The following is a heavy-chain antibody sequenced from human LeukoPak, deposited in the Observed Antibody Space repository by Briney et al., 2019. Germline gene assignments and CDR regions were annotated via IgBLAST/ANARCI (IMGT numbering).Heavy chain of an antibody. J-gene: IGHJ4*02. Sequence: SVKVSCKASGGTFSSYAISWVRQAPGQGLEWMGRIIPILGIANYAQKFQGRVTITADKSTSTAYMERSSLRSEDTAVYYCARGRTRRGYTNVWFDYWGQGTLVTVSS. D-gene: IGHD5-12*01. CDR1: GGTFSSYA. V-gene: IGHV1-69*04. CDR2: IIPILGIA. CDR3: ARGRTRRGYTNVWFDY.